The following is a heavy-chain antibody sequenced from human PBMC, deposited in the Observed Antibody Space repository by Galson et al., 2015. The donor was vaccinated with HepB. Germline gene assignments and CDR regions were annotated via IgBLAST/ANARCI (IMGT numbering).Heavy chain of an antibody. CDR2: IRYDGSNK. Sequence: SLRLSCAASGFTFSSYGMHWVRQAPGKGLEWVAFIRYDGSNKYYADSVKGRFTISRDNSKNTLYLQMNSLRAEDTAVYYCASYYGSGSYHLPSDYWGQGTLVTVSS. D-gene: IGHD3-10*01. CDR3: ASYYGSGSYHLPSDY. CDR1: GFTFSSYG. V-gene: IGHV3-30*02. J-gene: IGHJ4*02.